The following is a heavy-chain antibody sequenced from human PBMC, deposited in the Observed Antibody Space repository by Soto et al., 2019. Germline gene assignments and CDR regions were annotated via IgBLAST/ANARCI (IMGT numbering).Heavy chain of an antibody. CDR3: ARDALQNDIVAMLKENDLITAYLAYLDY. CDR2: IWYDGSNK. D-gene: IGHD5-12*01. J-gene: IGHJ4*02. V-gene: IGHV3-33*01. CDR1: GFTFSSYG. Sequence: GGSLRLSCAASGFTFSSYGMHWVRQAPGKGLEWVAVIWYDGSNKYYADSVKGRFTISRDNSKNTLYLQMNSLRAEDTAVYYCARDALQNDIVAMLKENDLITAYLAYLDYWGQGTLVTVSS.